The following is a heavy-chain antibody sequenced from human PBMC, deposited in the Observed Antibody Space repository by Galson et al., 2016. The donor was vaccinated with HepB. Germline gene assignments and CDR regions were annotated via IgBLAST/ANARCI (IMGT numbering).Heavy chain of an antibody. J-gene: IGHJ6*02. CDR2: IYSGGGT. CDR3: ARDPSYYSGMDV. V-gene: IGHV3-53*01. CDR1: GFTVSSNY. Sequence: SLRLSCAASGFTVSSNYMSWVRQAPGKGLEWVSVIYSGGGTYYADSVKGRITISRDNSKNTLYLQMNSLRVEDTAVYYCARDPSYYSGMDVWGQGTTVTVSS.